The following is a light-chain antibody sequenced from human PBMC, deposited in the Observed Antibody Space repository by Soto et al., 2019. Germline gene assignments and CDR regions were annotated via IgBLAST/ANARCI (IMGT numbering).Light chain of an antibody. CDR3: SSYTSRSTLV. V-gene: IGLV2-8*01. CDR2: EVN. Sequence: QAALTQPPSASGSPGQSVTISCTGTSRDVGGNKYVSWYQQHPGKAPKLLISEVNKRPSGVPDRFSGSKSGNTASLTVSGLRAEDEADYYCSSYTSRSTLVFGTGTKVTVL. CDR1: SRDVGGNKY. J-gene: IGLJ1*01.